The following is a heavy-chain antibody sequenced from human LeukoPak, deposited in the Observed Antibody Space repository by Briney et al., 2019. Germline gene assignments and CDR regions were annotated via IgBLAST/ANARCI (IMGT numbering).Heavy chain of an antibody. D-gene: IGHD3-22*01. CDR1: GFTFSSYA. CDR2: ISGSGGST. J-gene: IGHJ3*02. V-gene: IGHV3-23*01. CDR3: AKRDNDDYYSGLHVFDI. Sequence: GGSLRLSCAASGFTFSSYAMSWVRQAPGKGLEWVSAISGSGGSTYYADSVKGRFTISRDNSKNTLYLQMNSLRAEDTAVYYCAKRDNDDYYSGLHVFDIWGQGTVVTVSS.